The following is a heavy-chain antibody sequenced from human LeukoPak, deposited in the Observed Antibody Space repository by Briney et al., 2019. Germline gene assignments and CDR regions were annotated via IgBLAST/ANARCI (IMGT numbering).Heavy chain of an antibody. D-gene: IGHD6-13*01. CDR1: GFTFSDYY. J-gene: IGHJ6*02. CDR3: ARDLDSSSWYVGYGMDV. V-gene: IGHV3-11*01. CDR2: ISSSGSTI. Sequence: GGSLRLSCAASGFTFSDYYMSWIRQAPGKGLEWVSYISSSGSTIYYADSVKGRFTISRDNAKNSLYLQMNSLRAEGTAVYYCARDLDSSSWYVGYGMDVWGQGTTVTVSS.